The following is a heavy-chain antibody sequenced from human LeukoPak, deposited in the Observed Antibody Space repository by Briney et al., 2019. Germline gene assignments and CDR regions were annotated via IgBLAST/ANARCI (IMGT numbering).Heavy chain of an antibody. Sequence: PSGTLSLTCAVSGGSITSSNWWTWVRQPPGKGLEWIGEIYHSGSTNYNPSLKSRVTISLDKSKNQFSLKLGSVTAADTAVYYCASPSQNDYWGQGTLVTVSS. CDR3: ASPSQNDY. CDR2: IYHSGST. V-gene: IGHV4-4*02. CDR1: GGSITSSNW. J-gene: IGHJ4*02.